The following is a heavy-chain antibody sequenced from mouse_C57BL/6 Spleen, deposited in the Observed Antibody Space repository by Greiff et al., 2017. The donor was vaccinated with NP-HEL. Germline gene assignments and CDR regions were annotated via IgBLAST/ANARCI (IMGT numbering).Heavy chain of an antibody. CDR1: GFTFSDYG. Sequence: EVQLQESGGGLVKPGGSLKLSCAASGFTFSDYGMHWVRQAPEKGLEWVAYISSGSSTIYYADTVKGRFTISRDNAKNTLFLQMTSLRSEDTAMYYCARGTTVVADYWGQGTTLTVSS. CDR2: ISSGSSTI. J-gene: IGHJ2*01. CDR3: ARGTTVVADY. D-gene: IGHD1-1*01. V-gene: IGHV5-17*01.